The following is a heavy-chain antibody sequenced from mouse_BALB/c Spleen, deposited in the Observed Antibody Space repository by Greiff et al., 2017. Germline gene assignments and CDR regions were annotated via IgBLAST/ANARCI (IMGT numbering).Heavy chain of an antibody. CDR3: ARSGDYAPWFAY. Sequence: LEESGPELVKPGASVKISCKASGYAFSSSWMNWVKQRPGQGLEWIGRIYPGDGDTNYNGKFKGKATLTADKSSSTAYMQLSSLTSVDSAVYFCARSGDYAPWFAYWGQGTLVTVSA. CDR2: IYPGDGDT. CDR1: GYAFSSSW. J-gene: IGHJ3*01. V-gene: IGHV1-82*01. D-gene: IGHD2-4*01.